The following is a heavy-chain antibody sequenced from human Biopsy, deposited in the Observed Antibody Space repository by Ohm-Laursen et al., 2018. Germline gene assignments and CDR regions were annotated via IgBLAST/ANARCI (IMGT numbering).Heavy chain of an antibody. CDR1: GFTFSSYA. CDR2: INHSGST. V-gene: IGHV4-34*01. Sequence: LRLSCAAFGFTFSSYAMNWVRQAPGKGLEWIGEINHSGSTKYNPSFESRVTISVDTSKNQFSLNLFSVTAADAARYFCARGEYYAYWSGARKLNYFDYWGQGTLVIVSS. D-gene: IGHD3-3*01. J-gene: IGHJ4*02. CDR3: ARGEYYAYWSGARKLNYFDY.